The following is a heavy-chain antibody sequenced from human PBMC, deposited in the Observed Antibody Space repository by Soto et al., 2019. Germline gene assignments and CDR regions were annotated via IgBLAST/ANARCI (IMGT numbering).Heavy chain of an antibody. CDR1: GYSISSGYY. CDR3: ARGPGGDYAVY. CDR2: IYHSGST. Sequence: SETLSLTCAVSGYSISSGYYWGWIRQPPGKGLEWIGSIYHSGSTYYNPSLKSRVTISVDTSKNKFSLKLSSVTAADTAVYYCARGPGGDYAVYWGQGTLVTVSS. D-gene: IGHD3-10*01. J-gene: IGHJ4*02. V-gene: IGHV4-38-2*01.